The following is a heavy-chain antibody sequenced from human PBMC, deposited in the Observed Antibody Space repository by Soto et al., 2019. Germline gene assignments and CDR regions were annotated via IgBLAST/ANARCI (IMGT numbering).Heavy chain of an antibody. CDR3: ARAAIACGSGSCYNHYYYALDV. J-gene: IGHJ6*02. CDR1: GGSISTKDFL. V-gene: IGHV4-30-4*01. CDR2: VYYSGGT. D-gene: IGHD2-2*02. Sequence: SETLSLTCTVSGGSISTKDFLWSWIRQSPGKGLEWIGYVYYSGGTYYNPSLKSRVSFSVDTSKNQFSLKLTSVTVADTALYYCARAAIACGSGSCYNHYYYALDVWGRGTTVTVSS.